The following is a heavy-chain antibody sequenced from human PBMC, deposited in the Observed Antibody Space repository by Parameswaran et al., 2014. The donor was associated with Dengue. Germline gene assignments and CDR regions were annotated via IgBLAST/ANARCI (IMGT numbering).Heavy chain of an antibody. J-gene: IGHJ6*02. CDR3: ARIRDTAMAWGREGYYYGMDV. CDR2: IDWDDDK. V-gene: IGHV2-70*01. D-gene: IGHD5-18*01. Sequence: PGKALEWLALIDWDDDKYYSTSLKTRLTISKDTSKNQVVLTMTNMDPVDTATYYCARIRDTAMAWGREGYYYGMDVWGQGTTVTVSS.